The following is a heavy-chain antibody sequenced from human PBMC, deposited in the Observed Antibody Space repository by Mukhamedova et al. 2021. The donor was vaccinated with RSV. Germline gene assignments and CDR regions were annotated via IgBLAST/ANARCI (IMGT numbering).Heavy chain of an antibody. CDR1: W. V-gene: IGHV3-7*01. Sequence: WMSWVRQPPGKGLEWVANIKQDGSKTYYVDSVRGRFTISRDKAKNSLYLQMNSLRDEDTAVYYCVRTTYYYDAQGDYWGQGTLVT. CDR3: VRTTYYYDAQGDY. D-gene: IGHD3-22*01. J-gene: IGHJ4*02. CDR2: IKQDGSKT.